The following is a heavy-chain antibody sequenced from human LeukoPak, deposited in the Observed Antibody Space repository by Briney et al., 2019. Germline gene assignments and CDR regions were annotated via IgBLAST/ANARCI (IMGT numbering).Heavy chain of an antibody. V-gene: IGHV3-23*01. D-gene: IGHD6-6*01. J-gene: IGHJ5*02. CDR2: ISGSGGST. CDR3: AKESAPYSSSLVDRFDP. CDR1: GFTFSSYG. Sequence: GRSLRLSCAASGFTFSSYGMHWVRQAPGKGLEWVSAISGSGGSTYYADSVKGRFTISRDNSKNTLYLQMNSLRAEDTAVYYRAKESAPYSSSLVDRFDPWGQGTLVTVSS.